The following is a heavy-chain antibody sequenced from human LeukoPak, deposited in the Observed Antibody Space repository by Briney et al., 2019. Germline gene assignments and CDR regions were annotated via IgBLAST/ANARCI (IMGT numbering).Heavy chain of an antibody. D-gene: IGHD6-19*01. J-gene: IGHJ4*02. CDR3: ARDPGSGWHYYFDY. Sequence: PGGSLRLSCAASGLTFSSYGMHWVRQAPGKGLERVAVIWYDGSNKYYADSVKGRFTISRDNSKNTLYLQMNSLRAEDTAVYYCARDPGSGWHYYFDYWGQGTLVTVSS. V-gene: IGHV3-33*01. CDR2: IWYDGSNK. CDR1: GLTFSSYG.